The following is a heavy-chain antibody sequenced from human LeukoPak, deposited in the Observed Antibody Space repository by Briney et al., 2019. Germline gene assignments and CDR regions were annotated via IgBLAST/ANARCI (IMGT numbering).Heavy chain of an antibody. CDR3: TSMRVDTAMVWSDWSYYMDV. Sequence: PGGSLRLSCAASGFTFSSYSMNWVRQAPGKGLEWVSSISSSSSYIYYADSVKGRFTISRDNAKNSLYLQMNSLRAEDTAVYYCTSMRVDTAMVWSDWSYYMDVWGKGTTVTVSS. CDR1: GFTFSSYS. J-gene: IGHJ6*03. V-gene: IGHV3-21*01. D-gene: IGHD5-18*01. CDR2: ISSSSSYI.